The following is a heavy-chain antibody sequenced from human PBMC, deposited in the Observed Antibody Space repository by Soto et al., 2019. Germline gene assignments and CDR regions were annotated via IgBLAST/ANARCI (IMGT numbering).Heavy chain of an antibody. D-gene: IGHD6-6*01. V-gene: IGHV1-3*01. CDR1: GYTFTSYA. Sequence: ASVKVSCKASGYTFTSYAMHWVRQAPGQRLEWMGWINAGNGHTKYSQKFQGRVTITRDTSATTAYMELRSLRSEDTAVYYCAREPHRPAYYYGLDAWGQGTTVTVSS. CDR3: AREPHRPAYYYGLDA. J-gene: IGHJ6*02. CDR2: INAGNGHT.